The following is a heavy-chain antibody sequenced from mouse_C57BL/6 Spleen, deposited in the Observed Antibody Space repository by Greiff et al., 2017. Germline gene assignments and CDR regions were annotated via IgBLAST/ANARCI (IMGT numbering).Heavy chain of an antibody. CDR3: ARTSYGSSYVGAMDY. Sequence: VQLQQSVAELVRPGASVKLSCTASGFNSKNTYMNWVKQRPEQGLEWIGRIDPANGNTKYAPKFQGKATITADTSSNTAYLQLSSLTSEDTAIYYCARTSYGSSYVGAMDYWGQGTSGTVSS. CDR1: GFNSKNTY. V-gene: IGHV14-3*01. D-gene: IGHD1-1*01. J-gene: IGHJ4*01. CDR2: IDPANGNT.